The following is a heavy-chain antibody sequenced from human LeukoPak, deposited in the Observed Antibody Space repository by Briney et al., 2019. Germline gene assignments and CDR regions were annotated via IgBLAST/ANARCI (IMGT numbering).Heavy chain of an antibody. CDR3: ARRYSGYGNAFDI. Sequence: SETLSLTCTVSGGSISSFYWSWIRQPPGKGLEWIGYIYSSGSTNYSPSLKSRVTISVDTSKNQFSLKLYSVTAADTAVYYCARRYSGYGNAFDIWGQGTMVTVSS. V-gene: IGHV4-59*08. J-gene: IGHJ3*02. CDR1: GGSISSFY. D-gene: IGHD5-12*01. CDR2: IYSSGST.